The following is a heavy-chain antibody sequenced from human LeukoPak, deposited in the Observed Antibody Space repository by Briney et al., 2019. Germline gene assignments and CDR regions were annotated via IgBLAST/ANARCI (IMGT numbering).Heavy chain of an antibody. CDR2: MNPNSGNT. J-gene: IGHJ4*02. Sequence: ASVKVSCKASGYTFTSYDINWVRQATGQGLEWMGWMNPNSGNTGYAQKFQGRVTITRNTSISTAYMELSSLRSEGTAVYYCARTLSSSDDFDYWGQGTLVTVSP. D-gene: IGHD6-6*01. V-gene: IGHV1-8*03. CDR1: GYTFTSYD. CDR3: ARTLSSSDDFDY.